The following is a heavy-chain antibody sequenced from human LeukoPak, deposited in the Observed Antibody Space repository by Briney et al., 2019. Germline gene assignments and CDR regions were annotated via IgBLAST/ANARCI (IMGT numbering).Heavy chain of an antibody. D-gene: IGHD2-2*01. J-gene: IGHJ6*03. CDR1: GFTFSSYS. Sequence: GGSLRLSCAASGFTFSSYSMNWVRQAPGKGLEWVSSISSGSSYIYYADSVKGRFNISRDSAKNSLYLQMNSLRDEDTAVYFCARSDCSSTSCSSRGGYSNYYMDVWGKGTTVTFSS. CDR3: ARSDCSSTSCSSRGGYSNYYMDV. V-gene: IGHV3-21*01. CDR2: ISSGSSYI.